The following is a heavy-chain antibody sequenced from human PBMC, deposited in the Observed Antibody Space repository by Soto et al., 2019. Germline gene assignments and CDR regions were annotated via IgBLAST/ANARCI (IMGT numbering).Heavy chain of an antibody. CDR1: GFTFDDYA. D-gene: IGHD6-13*01. CDR2: ITRDGATT. CDR3: AKDGGYSDSWFGYSDY. Sequence: EVQLVESGGVVVQFGGSQRLSCAASGFTFDDYAMHWVRQAPGKGLEWVSLITRDGATTYYADSVKGRFTISRDNSKNSLYLQMNSLRPDDTAFYYCAKDGGYSDSWFGYSDYWGQGTLVTVSS. J-gene: IGHJ4*02. V-gene: IGHV3-43D*04.